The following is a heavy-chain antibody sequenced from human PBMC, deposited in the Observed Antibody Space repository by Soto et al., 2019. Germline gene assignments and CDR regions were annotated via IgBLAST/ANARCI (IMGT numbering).Heavy chain of an antibody. Sequence: GGSLRLSCAASGFTFSSYSMNWVRQAPGKGLEWVSSISSSSSYIYYADSVKGRFTISRDNAKNSLYPQMNSLRAEDTAVYYCASPPGVVAGFGVYYYGMDVWGQGTTVTVSS. D-gene: IGHD6-19*01. CDR3: ASPPGVVAGFGVYYYGMDV. V-gene: IGHV3-21*01. CDR1: GFTFSSYS. J-gene: IGHJ6*02. CDR2: ISSSSSYI.